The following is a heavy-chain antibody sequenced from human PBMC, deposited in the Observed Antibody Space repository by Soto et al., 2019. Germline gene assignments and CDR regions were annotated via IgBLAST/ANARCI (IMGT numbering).Heavy chain of an antibody. CDR1: GFSISTYA. CDR3: ARRSFPYSGSPLEPWSDALDI. J-gene: IGHJ3*02. D-gene: IGHD1-26*01. V-gene: IGHV3-30*04. CDR2: ISYNGNNK. Sequence: QVQLVESGGGVVQPGRSLRLSCAASGFSISTYALHWVRQAPGKGPEWVAIISYNGNNKHYADSVKGRFTISRDNSKNTVDLQMNNLRVEDTAMYYGARRSFPYSGSPLEPWSDALDIWGQGTMVTVSS.